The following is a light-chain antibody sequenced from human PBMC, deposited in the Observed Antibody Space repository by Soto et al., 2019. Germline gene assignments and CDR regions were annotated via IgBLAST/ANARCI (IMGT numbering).Light chain of an antibody. Sequence: DIQMTQSPSSLSASLGDRVTSXXRAGQYIGRYLNWYQQKPGKAPKLXIYAASSLHSGVPSRFSGSGAGTDFTLTISSLQPEDFATYSCQQTYRTPLTFGGGTKVDIK. CDR3: QQTYRTPLT. CDR2: AAS. V-gene: IGKV1-39*01. J-gene: IGKJ4*01. CDR1: QYIGRY.